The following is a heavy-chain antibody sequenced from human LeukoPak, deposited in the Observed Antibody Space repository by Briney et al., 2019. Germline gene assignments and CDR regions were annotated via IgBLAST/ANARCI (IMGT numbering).Heavy chain of an antibody. D-gene: IGHD4-17*01. CDR2: VSYDGSDK. J-gene: IGHJ4*02. V-gene: IGHV3-30*03. CDR3: ARAGGSTVSHSDY. CDR1: GFTFSSYG. Sequence: GGSLRLSCEASGFTFSSYGIHWVRQAPDKGLEWVAVVSYDGSDKYYADSVKGRFTISRDNSKNTLYLQMNSLRPEDTAVYFCARAGGSTVSHSDYWGQGTLVTVSS.